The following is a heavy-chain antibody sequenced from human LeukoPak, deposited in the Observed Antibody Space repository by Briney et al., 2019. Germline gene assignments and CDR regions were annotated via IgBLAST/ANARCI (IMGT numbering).Heavy chain of an antibody. Sequence: GGSLRLSCAASGFIVSDNYMSWVRQAPGQGLEWVSVIYSGGSTYYADSVKGRFTISRDNSKNTVFLQLNSLRAEDTAVYYCARCHYDSSGYPYYFDYWGQGTLVTVSS. CDR1: GFIVSDNY. CDR3: ARCHYDSSGYPYYFDY. J-gene: IGHJ4*02. CDR2: IYSGGST. V-gene: IGHV3-53*01. D-gene: IGHD3-22*01.